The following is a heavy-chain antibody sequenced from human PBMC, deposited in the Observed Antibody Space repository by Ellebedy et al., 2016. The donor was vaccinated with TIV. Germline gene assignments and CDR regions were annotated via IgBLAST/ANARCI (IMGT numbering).Heavy chain of an antibody. V-gene: IGHV3-23*01. CDR3: AKDPKLWFGEL. CDR2: INGDGSST. Sequence: GESLKISCAASGFTFSSYAMSWVRQAPGKGLVCVSRINGDGSSTSYADAVKGRFTISRDNAKNTLYLQMNSLRAEDTAVYYCAKDPKLWFGELWGQGTLVTVSS. J-gene: IGHJ4*02. CDR1: GFTFSSYA. D-gene: IGHD3-10*01.